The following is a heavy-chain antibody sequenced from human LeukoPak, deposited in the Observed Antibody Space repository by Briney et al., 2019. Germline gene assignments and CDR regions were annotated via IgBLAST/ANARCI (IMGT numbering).Heavy chain of an antibody. J-gene: IGHJ4*02. V-gene: IGHV3-23*01. D-gene: IGHD2-2*01. Sequence: PGGSLRLSCAASGFTFSSYAMSWVRQAPGKGLGWVSAISGSGGSTYYADSVKGRFTISRDNSKNTLYLQMNSLRAEDTAVYYCAKDGLRLTRPHDYWGQGTLVTVSS. CDR1: GFTFSSYA. CDR3: AKDGLRLTRPHDY. CDR2: ISGSGGST.